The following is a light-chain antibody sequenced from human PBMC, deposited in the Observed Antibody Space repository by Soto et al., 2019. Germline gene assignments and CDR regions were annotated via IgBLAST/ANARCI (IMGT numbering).Light chain of an antibody. CDR3: QQYYTSSPWM. CDR1: QSVSGW. V-gene: IGKV1-5*03. Sequence: DIPMTQSTYTMSGSKLDRVIINCTDSQSVSGWLAWYQQKPGKAPKLLIYKASNLESGVPSRFSGSGSGTEFTLTISSLQADDFATYYCQQYYTSSPWMFGQGTKVDIK. J-gene: IGKJ1*01. CDR2: KAS.